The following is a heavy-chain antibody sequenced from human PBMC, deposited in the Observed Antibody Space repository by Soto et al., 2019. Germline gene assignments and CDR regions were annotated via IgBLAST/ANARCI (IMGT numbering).Heavy chain of an antibody. CDR1: GFTFSAYV. CDR3: ARGLERVTSKKVFDS. V-gene: IGHV3-23*01. CDR2: ITSSGGGT. Sequence: EVEVLESGGGLVQPGGSLRLSCAASGFTFSAYVMSWVRQAPGKGLEWVSSITSSGGGTYYADSVKGRFTVSRDNSKNTVYLQMSDQREEDTAVNFCARGLERVTSKKVFDSWGQGTQVTVSS. D-gene: IGHD1-1*01. J-gene: IGHJ5*01.